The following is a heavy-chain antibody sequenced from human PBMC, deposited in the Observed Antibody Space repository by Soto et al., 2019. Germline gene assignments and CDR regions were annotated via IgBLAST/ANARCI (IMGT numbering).Heavy chain of an antibody. CDR2: IYHSGST. CDR1: GGSISSSNW. D-gene: IGHD6-13*01. V-gene: IGHV4-4*02. CDR3: AREVIGYSSSWTTPGWFDP. Sequence: SETLSLTCAVSGGSISSSNWWSWVRQPPGKGLEWIGEIYHSGSTNYNPSLKSRVTISVDTSKNQFSLKLSSVTAADTAVYYCAREVIGYSSSWTTPGWFDPWGQGTLVTVSS. J-gene: IGHJ5*02.